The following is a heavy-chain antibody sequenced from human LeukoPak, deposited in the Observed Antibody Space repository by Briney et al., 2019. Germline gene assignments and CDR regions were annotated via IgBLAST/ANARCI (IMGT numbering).Heavy chain of an antibody. Sequence: GGSLRPSCAASGFTFSDYSMNWVRQAPGKGLEWVSYINSGSSTIYYVDSVEGRFTISRDNAKNPLYLQMNSLRDEDTAVYHCARTRSKVGTPTFDYWGQGTLVTVSS. D-gene: IGHD1-7*01. CDR2: INSGSSTI. V-gene: IGHV3-48*02. J-gene: IGHJ4*02. CDR1: GFTFSDYS. CDR3: ARTRSKVGTPTFDY.